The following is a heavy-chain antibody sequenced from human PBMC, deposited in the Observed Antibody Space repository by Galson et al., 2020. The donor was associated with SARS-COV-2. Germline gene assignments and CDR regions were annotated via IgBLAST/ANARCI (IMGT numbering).Heavy chain of an antibody. CDR2: IWYDGSNK. CDR3: AKDGGLRRAFDY. Sequence: GGSLRLSCAASGFTFSSYGMHWVRQAPGKGLEWVAVIWYDGSNKYYADSVKGRFTISRDNSKNTLYLQMNSLRAEDTAVYYCAKDGGLRRAFDYWGQGTLVTVSS. J-gene: IGHJ4*02. D-gene: IGHD3-16*01. CDR1: GFTFSSYG. V-gene: IGHV3-33*06.